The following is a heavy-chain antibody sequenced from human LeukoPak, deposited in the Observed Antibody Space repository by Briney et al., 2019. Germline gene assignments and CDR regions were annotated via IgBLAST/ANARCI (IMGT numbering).Heavy chain of an antibody. Sequence: SVKVSCKASGGTFSSYAISWVRQAPGQGLEWMGGIIPIFGTANYAQKFQGRVTITTDESTSTAYMELSSLRSEDTAVYYCAREAGLQYRLFDPWGQGTLVTVSS. D-gene: IGHD4-11*01. V-gene: IGHV1-69*05. J-gene: IGHJ5*02. CDR1: GGTFSSYA. CDR2: IIPIFGTA. CDR3: AREAGLQYRLFDP.